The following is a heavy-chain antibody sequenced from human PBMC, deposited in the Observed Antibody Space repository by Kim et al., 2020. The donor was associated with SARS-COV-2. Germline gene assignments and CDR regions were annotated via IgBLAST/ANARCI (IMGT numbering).Heavy chain of an antibody. CDR3: ARHRRYDYVWGSYQEGLDY. Sequence: GESLKISCKGSGYSFTSYWIGWVRQMPGKGLEWMGIIYPGDSDTRYSPSFQGQVTISADKSISTAYLQWSSLKASDTAMYYCARHRRYDYVWGSYQEGLDYWGQGTLVTVSS. D-gene: IGHD3-16*02. CDR1: GYSFTSYW. V-gene: IGHV5-51*01. J-gene: IGHJ4*02. CDR2: IYPGDSDT.